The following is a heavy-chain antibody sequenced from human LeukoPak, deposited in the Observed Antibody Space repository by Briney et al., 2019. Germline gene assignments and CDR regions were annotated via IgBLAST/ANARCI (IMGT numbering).Heavy chain of an antibody. V-gene: IGHV4-30-2*01. CDR2: IYHSGST. Sequence: SQTLSLTCAVSGGSISSGGYSWSWLRQPPGTGLEWIGYIYHSGSTYYNPSPKSRVTISVDRSKNQFSLKLSSVTAADTAVYYCARSGDPTVLIYYYYGMDVWGKGTTVTVSS. CDR1: GGSISSGGYS. D-gene: IGHD2-21*02. CDR3: ARSGDPTVLIYYYYGMDV. J-gene: IGHJ6*04.